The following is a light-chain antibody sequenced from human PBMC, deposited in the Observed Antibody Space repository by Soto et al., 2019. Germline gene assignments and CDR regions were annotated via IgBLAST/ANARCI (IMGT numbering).Light chain of an antibody. J-gene: IGLJ2*01. Sequence: QSALTQPASVSGSPGQSITISCTGTSSDVGSYNLVSWYQQHPGKAPKLMIYEGSKRPSGVSNRFSGSKSGNTASLTISGLQADDEADYYCCSYAGSSTSGVVFGGGTKLTVL. CDR2: EGS. V-gene: IGLV2-23*01. CDR3: CSYAGSSTSGVV. CDR1: SSDVGSYNL.